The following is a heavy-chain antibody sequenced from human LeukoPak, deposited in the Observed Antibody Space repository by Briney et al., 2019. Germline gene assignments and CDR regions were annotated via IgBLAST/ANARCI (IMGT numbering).Heavy chain of an antibody. CDR3: ARDRDGFDY. CDR2: IYYSEST. V-gene: IGHV4-59*01. J-gene: IGHJ4*02. Sequence: PSETLSLTCTVSGGSISSYYWSWIRQPPGKGLEWIGYIYYSESTNYNPSLKSRVTISVDTSKNQFSLKLSSVTAADTAVYYCARDRDGFDYWGQGTLVTVSS. CDR1: GGSISSYY.